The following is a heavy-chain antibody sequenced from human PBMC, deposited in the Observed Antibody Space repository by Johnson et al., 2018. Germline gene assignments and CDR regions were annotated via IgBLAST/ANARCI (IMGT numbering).Heavy chain of an antibody. CDR3: ARRTYYYDSSGYYSPFDI. D-gene: IGHD3-22*01. Sequence: VRLVESGAEVKKPGESLKICCKGSGYSFTSYWIGWVRQMPGKGLEWMGLIYPGDSDTRYSPSFQAQVPISADKSPSPAHLQGSSRKASDPAMYYCARRTYYYDSSGYYSPFDIWGQGTRVTVSS. CDR2: IYPGDSDT. CDR1: GYSFTSYW. J-gene: IGHJ3*02. V-gene: IGHV5-51*03.